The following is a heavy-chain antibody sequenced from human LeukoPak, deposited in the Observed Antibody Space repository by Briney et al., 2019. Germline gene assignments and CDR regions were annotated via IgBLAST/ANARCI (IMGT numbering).Heavy chain of an antibody. J-gene: IGHJ5*02. CDR1: GFTFSSYG. V-gene: IGHV3-30*18. Sequence: PGGSLRLSCAASGFTFSSYGMHWVRQAPGKGLEWVAVISYDGSNKYYADSVKGRFTISRDNSKNTLYLQMNSLRAEDTAVYYCAKDWEDDYGDQNWFDPWGQGTLVTVSS. D-gene: IGHD4-17*01. CDR3: AKDWEDDYGDQNWFDP. CDR2: ISYDGSNK.